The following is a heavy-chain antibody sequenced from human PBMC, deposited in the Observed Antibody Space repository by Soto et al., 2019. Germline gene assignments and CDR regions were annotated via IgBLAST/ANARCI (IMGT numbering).Heavy chain of an antibody. CDR3: AKTSIYYGSGSWPNY. V-gene: IGHV3-23*01. J-gene: IGHJ4*02. CDR2: IGGSGGST. D-gene: IGHD3-10*01. CDR1: GFTFSSYA. Sequence: EVQLLESGGGLVQPGGSLRLSCAASGFTFSSYAMSWVRQAPGKGLEWVSAIGGSGGSTYYAASVKGRFTISRDTSKNTLYLQMNSLRAEDTAVYYCAKTSIYYGSGSWPNYWGQGNLVPVSS.